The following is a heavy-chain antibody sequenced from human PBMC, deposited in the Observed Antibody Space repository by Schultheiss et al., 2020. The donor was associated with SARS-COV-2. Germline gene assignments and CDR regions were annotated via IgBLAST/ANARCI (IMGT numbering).Heavy chain of an antibody. CDR3: ARGRSSGWLSDYYGMDV. V-gene: IGHV3-30*03. CDR2: ISNDGTKT. Sequence: GGSLRLSCAASGFTFSSYGMHWVRQAPGKGLEWVAVISNDGTKTSYADSVKGRFTISRDNSKNVLYLQMNSLRPEDTTEIYCARGRSSGWLSDYYGMDVWGQGTTVTVSS. J-gene: IGHJ6*02. CDR1: GFTFSSYG. D-gene: IGHD6-19*01.